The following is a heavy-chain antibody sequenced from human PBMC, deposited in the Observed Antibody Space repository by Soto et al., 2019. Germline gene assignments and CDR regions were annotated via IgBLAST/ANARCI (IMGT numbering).Heavy chain of an antibody. CDR3: ASSGGYCSGGSCYSGYY. CDR2: IIPIFGTA. J-gene: IGHJ4*02. V-gene: IGHV1-69*13. D-gene: IGHD2-15*01. Sequence: SVKVSCKASGGTFSSYAISWVRQAPGQGLEWMGGIIPIFGTANYAQKFQGRVTITADESTSTAYMELSSLRSEDTAVYYCASSGGYCSGGSCYSGYYWGQGTLVTVSS. CDR1: GGTFSSYA.